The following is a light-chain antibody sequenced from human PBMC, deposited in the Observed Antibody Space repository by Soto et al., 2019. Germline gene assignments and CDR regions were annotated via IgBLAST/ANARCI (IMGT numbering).Light chain of an antibody. CDR3: QQYNNWPKT. J-gene: IGKJ1*01. CDR1: QSVTSSY. Sequence: EIVLTQSPGTLSLSPGERATLSCRASQSVTSSYLAWYQQKPGQAPRLLIYGASTRATGIPAGFSGSGSGTEFTPTISSLQSEDFAVYYCQQYNNWPKTFGQGTKVDIK. CDR2: GAS. V-gene: IGKV3-15*01.